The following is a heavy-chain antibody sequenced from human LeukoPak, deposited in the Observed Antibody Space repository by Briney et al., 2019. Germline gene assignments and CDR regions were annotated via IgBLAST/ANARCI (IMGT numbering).Heavy chain of an antibody. Sequence: SETLSLTCTVSGGSISTYYWSWLRQPPGKGLEWIGYIYYSGTTNYNPSLKSRVTISVDTSKNQFSLKLSSVTAADTAVYYCARDNRGYQGGSYYYYGMDVWGQGTTVTVSS. CDR2: IYYSGTT. V-gene: IGHV4-59*01. CDR3: ARDNRGYQGGSYYYYGMDV. D-gene: IGHD3-10*01. CDR1: GGSISTYY. J-gene: IGHJ6*02.